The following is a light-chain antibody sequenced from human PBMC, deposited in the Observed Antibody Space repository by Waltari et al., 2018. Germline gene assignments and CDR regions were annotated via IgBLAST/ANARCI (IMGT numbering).Light chain of an antibody. Sequence: EIVLTQSPATLSLSPGERATLSCRASQSVSSYLAWYQQKPGQAPRLLIYDASSRATGIPARFSGSGSWTDFTLTISSLEPEDFAVYYCQHRSNWPWTFGQGTKVEIK. CDR1: QSVSSY. CDR3: QHRSNWPWT. CDR2: DAS. V-gene: IGKV3-11*01. J-gene: IGKJ1*01.